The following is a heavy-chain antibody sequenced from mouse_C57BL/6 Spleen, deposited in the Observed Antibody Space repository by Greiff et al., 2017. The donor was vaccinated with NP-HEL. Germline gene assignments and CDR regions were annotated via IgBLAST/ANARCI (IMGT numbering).Heavy chain of an antibody. Sequence: QVQLQQSGAELVKPGASVKLSCKASGYTFTSYWMQWVKQRPGQGLEWIGEIDPSDSYTNYNQKFKGKATLTVDTSSSTAYMQLSSLTSEDSAVYYCARGRATVVDYWGQGTTLTVSS. D-gene: IGHD1-1*01. CDR2: IDPSDSYT. CDR3: ARGRATVVDY. CDR1: GYTFTSYW. V-gene: IGHV1-50*01. J-gene: IGHJ2*01.